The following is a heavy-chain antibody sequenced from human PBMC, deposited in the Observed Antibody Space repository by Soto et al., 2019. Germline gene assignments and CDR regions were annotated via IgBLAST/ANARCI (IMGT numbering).Heavy chain of an antibody. CDR2: IYYSGST. D-gene: IGHD6-13*01. V-gene: IGHV4-39*01. CDR3: ARPGTGGYYSSSYMAV. Sequence: SETLSLTCTVSGGSISNSNYYWGWIRQPPGKGLEWIGSIYYSGSTYYNPSLKSRVTISVDTSKNQFCLKLSSVAAADTAEYYCARPGTGGYYSSSYMAVGGKGTTVTVS. J-gene: IGHJ6*03. CDR1: GGSISNSNYY.